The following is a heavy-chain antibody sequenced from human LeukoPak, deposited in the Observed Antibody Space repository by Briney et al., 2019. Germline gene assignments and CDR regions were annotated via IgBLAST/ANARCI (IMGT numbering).Heavy chain of an antibody. CDR1: GFTSSSCA. V-gene: IGHV3-30*04. Sequence: GRSLRLSCAGSGFTSSSCAMHWVRQAPGKGLEWVALISYDGSNNYYADSVKGRFTISRDSSKNTLYLQMNSLRAEDTAVYYCARGRGDYGGEFDYWGQGTLVTVSS. D-gene: IGHD4-23*01. CDR3: ARGRGDYGGEFDY. J-gene: IGHJ4*02. CDR2: ISYDGSNN.